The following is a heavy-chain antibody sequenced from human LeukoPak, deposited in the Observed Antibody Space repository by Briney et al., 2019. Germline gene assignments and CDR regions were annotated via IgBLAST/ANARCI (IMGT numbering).Heavy chain of an antibody. V-gene: IGHV3-74*01. D-gene: IGHD2/OR15-2a*01. CDR2: IDGDGTTT. J-gene: IGHJ4*02. CDR1: GFTFSNYR. CDR3: ARDLLSGFVPCAY. Sequence: PGGSLRLSCAASGFTFSNYRMHWVRQTPGKGLEWLSRIDGDGTTTNYADSVKGRFTISRDNAKNTLYLQMTSLRAGDAAVYYCARDLLSGFVPCAYWGQGTLVTVSS.